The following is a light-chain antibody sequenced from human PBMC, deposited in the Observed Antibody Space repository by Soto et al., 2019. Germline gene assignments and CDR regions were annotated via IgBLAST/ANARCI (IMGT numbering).Light chain of an antibody. CDR2: VERSGSY. CDR3: ETWDSNTFVV. CDR1: SGYSTYI. Sequence: QPVLPQSSSASASLGSSVTLTCTLSSGYSTYIIAWHQQQPGKAPRYLMKVERSGSYNKGSGVPDRFSGSSSGADRYLTISNLQYEDEADYYCETWDSNTFVVFGGGTKLTVL. J-gene: IGLJ2*01. V-gene: IGLV4-60*02.